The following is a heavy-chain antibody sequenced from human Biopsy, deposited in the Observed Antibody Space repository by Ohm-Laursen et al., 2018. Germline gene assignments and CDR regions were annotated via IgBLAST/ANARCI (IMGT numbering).Heavy chain of an antibody. CDR1: GNTFATYH. Sequence: GSSVKVSCKASGNTFATYHIHWVRQAPGQGLEWMGVISPSGATTSFSQKFQGRITMTRDTSTGTVYMDLNSLGSEDTAVYYCARAGVGSDGTDSCYYGMDVWGPGTTVTVSS. CDR3: ARAGVGSDGTDSCYYGMDV. CDR2: ISPSGATT. J-gene: IGHJ6*02. V-gene: IGHV1-46*01. D-gene: IGHD5-24*01.